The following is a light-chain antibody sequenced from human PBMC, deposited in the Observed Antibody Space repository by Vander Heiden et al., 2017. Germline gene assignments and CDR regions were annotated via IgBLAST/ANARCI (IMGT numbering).Light chain of an antibody. Sequence: DIQMTQSPSSLSASVGDRVTITCRASQSISSYLNWYQQKPGKAPKLLIYGASSLQSGVPLRFSGSGSGTDFALTISSLQPADFAIYYCQQSYSNPFTFGPGTKVDIK. CDR1: QSISSY. J-gene: IGKJ3*01. CDR2: GAS. V-gene: IGKV1-39*01. CDR3: QQSYSNPFT.